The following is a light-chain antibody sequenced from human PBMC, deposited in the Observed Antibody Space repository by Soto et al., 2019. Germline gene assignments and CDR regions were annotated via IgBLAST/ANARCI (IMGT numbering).Light chain of an antibody. CDR2: DAT. V-gene: IGKV1-5*01. Sequence: DIQMTQSPSTVSASIGDRVTITCRASQGVNRWLAWYQQKPGKAPRLLIFDATNLQGGVPSRFSGSGAGTEFTLTITSLQPEDSATYYCQQYQTYSGMFGQGTKVDIK. CDR3: QQYQTYSGM. CDR1: QGVNRW. J-gene: IGKJ1*01.